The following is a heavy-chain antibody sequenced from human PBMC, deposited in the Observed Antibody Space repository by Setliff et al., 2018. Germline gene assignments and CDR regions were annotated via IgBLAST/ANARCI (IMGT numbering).Heavy chain of an antibody. CDR3: ARDRSYYASGSFTKWFDY. CDR2: VYYSGTT. V-gene: IGHV4-61*01. CDR1: GGSISGASIRSYY. J-gene: IGHJ4*02. Sequence: SETLSLTCTVSGGSISGASIRSYYWSWIRQPPGKGLEFIGYVYYSGTTNYDPSLKSRVTISVDTSKNQFSLKLSSVTAADTAIYYCARDRSYYASGSFTKWFDYWGQGALVTVSS. D-gene: IGHD3-10*01.